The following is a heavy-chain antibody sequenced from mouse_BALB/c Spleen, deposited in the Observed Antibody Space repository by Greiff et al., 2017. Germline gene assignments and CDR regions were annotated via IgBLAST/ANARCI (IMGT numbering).Heavy chain of an antibody. J-gene: IGHJ4*01. CDR2: INPGSGGT. CDR1: GYAFTNYL. V-gene: IGHV1-54*01. Sequence: QVQLQQSGAELVRPGTSVKVSCKASGYAFTNYLIEWVKQRPGQGLEWIGVINPGSGGTNYNEKFKGKATLTADKSSSTAYMQLSSLTSDGAAVYFCARGGDAIDYWGQGTSVTVSA. CDR3: ARGGDAIDY.